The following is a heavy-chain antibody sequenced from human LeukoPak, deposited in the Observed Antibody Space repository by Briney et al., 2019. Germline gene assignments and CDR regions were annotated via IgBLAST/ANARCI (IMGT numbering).Heavy chain of an antibody. CDR1: GGSISSGGYY. CDR3: ARQYRNGSNYFDR. CDR2: IYYSGST. J-gene: IGHJ4*02. D-gene: IGHD5-24*01. V-gene: IGHV4-31*03. Sequence: SQTLSLTCTVSGGSISSGGYYWSWIRQHPGKGLEWIGYIYYSGSTYFNPSLKSRVTISVDTSKNQFSLKLDSVTAADTAVYYCARQYRNGSNYFDRWGQGTLVTVSS.